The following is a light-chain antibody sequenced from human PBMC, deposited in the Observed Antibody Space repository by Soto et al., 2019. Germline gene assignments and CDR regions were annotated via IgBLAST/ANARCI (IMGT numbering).Light chain of an antibody. CDR2: AAA. J-gene: IGKJ4*01. CDR1: QGIGND. CDR3: LQDHNYPLT. Sequence: AIPMAQSPSSLSASVGDRVTITCRASQGIGNDVGWFQQKPGKAPKLLIYAAATLQSGVPSRFSGSRSGKDFTLTISSLQPEDFATYYCLQDHNYPLTFGGGTKVELK. V-gene: IGKV1-6*02.